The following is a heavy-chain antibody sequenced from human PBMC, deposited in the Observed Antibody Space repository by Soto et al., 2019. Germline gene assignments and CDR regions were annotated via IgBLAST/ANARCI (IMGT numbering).Heavy chain of an antibody. CDR2: IDGSGGSI. Sequence: EVQLLESGGGLVQPGGALRLSCSASGFTFSSCAMNWVRQAPGKGLEWVSAIDGSGGSIYYGDSVKGRFTISRDNSKTTLYLQMDSLRAEDTAVYYCAKGGGDSLRYGMDVWGQGTTVTVSS. V-gene: IGHV3-23*01. J-gene: IGHJ6*02. CDR3: AKGGGDSLRYGMDV. CDR1: GFTFSSCA. D-gene: IGHD2-21*02.